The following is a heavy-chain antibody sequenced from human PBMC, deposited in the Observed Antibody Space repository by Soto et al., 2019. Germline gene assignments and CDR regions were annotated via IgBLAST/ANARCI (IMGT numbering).Heavy chain of an antibody. CDR2: IYYSGST. V-gene: IGHV4-31*03. J-gene: IGHJ4*02. CDR1: GGSISSGGYY. D-gene: IGHD1-1*01. CDR3: ARAGNVVTADY. Sequence: QVQLQESGPGLVKPSQTLSLTCTVSGGSISSGGYYWSWIRQHPGKGLEWIGYIYYSGSTYYNPSLTSXXTXSGXTSKNQFSLKLSSVTAADTAVYYCARAGNVVTADYWGQGTLVTVSS.